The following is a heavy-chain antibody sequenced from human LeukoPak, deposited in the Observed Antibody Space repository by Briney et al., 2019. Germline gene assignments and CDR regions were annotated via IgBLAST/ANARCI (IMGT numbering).Heavy chain of an antibody. CDR2: IYYSGST. CDR1: GGSISSYY. CDR3: AKNFAYCGGDCTIFDI. V-gene: IGHV4-59*01. J-gene: IGHJ3*02. D-gene: IGHD2-21*02. Sequence: PSETLSLTCTVSGGSISSYYWSWIRQPPGKGLEWIGYIYYSGSTNYNPSLKSRVTISVDTSKNQFSLKLSSVTAADRAVYYCAKNFAYCGGDCTIFDIWGQGTMVTVSS.